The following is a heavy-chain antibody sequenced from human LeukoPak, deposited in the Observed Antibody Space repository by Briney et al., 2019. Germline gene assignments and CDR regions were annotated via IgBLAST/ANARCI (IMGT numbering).Heavy chain of an antibody. V-gene: IGHV4-34*01. Sequence: SETLSLTCAVYGGSFSGYYWSWIRQPPGKGLEWIGEINHSGSTNYNPSLKSRVTISVDTSKNQFSLKPSSVTAADTAVYYCARGARFGHWYFDLWGRGTLVTVSS. D-gene: IGHD3-16*01. J-gene: IGHJ2*01. CDR3: ARGARFGHWYFDL. CDR2: INHSGST. CDR1: GGSFSGYY.